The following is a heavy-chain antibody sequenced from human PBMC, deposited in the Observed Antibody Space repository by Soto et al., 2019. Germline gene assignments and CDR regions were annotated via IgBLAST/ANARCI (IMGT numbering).Heavy chain of an antibody. D-gene: IGHD2-15*01. CDR1: ELIFRDAW. J-gene: IGHJ4*02. CDR3: TKKNGYIAPTEY. CDR2: IKSQSDGGTI. Sequence: PGGSLRLSCAGSELIFRDAWMTWVRQAPGRGLEWVGHIKSQSDGGTIEYGAAVKGRFTISRDDSKNTLHLQMSSLKTEDTAVYYCTKKNGYIAPTEYGGQGTPVTVSS. V-gene: IGHV3-15*01.